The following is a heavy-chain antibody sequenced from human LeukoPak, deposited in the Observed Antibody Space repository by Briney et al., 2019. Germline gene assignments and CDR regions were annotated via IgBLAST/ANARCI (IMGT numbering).Heavy chain of an antibody. J-gene: IGHJ4*02. CDR1: GFTFSNYW. CDR2: INQDGNDK. CDR3: AVTRTRGDH. Sequence: GGSLRLSCAASGFTFSNYWMTRIRQAPGKGLAWVANINQDGNDKYYVDSVKGRFTISRDNTKSSVFLQMNSLRAEDTAVYYCAVTRTRGDHWGQGTLVTVSS. V-gene: IGHV3-7*03. D-gene: IGHD3-10*01.